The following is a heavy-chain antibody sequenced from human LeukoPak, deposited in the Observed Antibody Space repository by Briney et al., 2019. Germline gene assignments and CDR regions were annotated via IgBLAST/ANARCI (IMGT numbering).Heavy chain of an antibody. CDR1: LCIFTLKK. V-gene: IGHV1-2*02. CDR2: INPNSGGT. CDR3: SRDRYGSGDYPFSY. D-gene: IGHD4-17*01. Sequence: GASVNVSLKYTLCIFTLKKFHVVGPAPGQGLEWMGWINPNSGGTNYAQKLQGRVTMTRDTPILTAYMDLAGLSDGGTAVYIYSRDRYGSGDYPFSYWGQGTLVTVSS. J-gene: IGHJ4*02.